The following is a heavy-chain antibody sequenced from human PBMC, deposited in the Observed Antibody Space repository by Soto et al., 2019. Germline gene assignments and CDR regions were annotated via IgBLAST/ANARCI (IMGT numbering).Heavy chain of an antibody. V-gene: IGHV3-30*03. CDR1: GFTFDTYG. J-gene: IGHJ4*02. Sequence: QVQLVESGGGVVQPGRSLRLSCAASGFTFDTYGMHWVRQAPGKGLEWVAVTSWDETSKYYTDSVKGRFTISRDNSKNTLYLQMNSQRPDVTAVYYCAREGTGADFWGDYWGQGTLVTVSS. CDR2: TSWDETSK. CDR3: AREGTGADFWGDY. D-gene: IGHD3-3*01.